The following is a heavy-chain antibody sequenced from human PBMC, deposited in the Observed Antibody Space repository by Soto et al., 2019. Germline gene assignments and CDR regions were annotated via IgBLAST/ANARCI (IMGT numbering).Heavy chain of an antibody. J-gene: IGHJ5*02. CDR1: GFTFSSYW. CDR2: IKQDGSEK. V-gene: IGHV3-7*01. CDR3: ARSIAARLNWFDP. Sequence: EVQLVESGGGLVQPGGSLRLSCAASGFTFSSYWMSWVRQAPGKGLEWVANIKQDGSEKYYVDSVKGRFTISRDNAQNSLYLQRNSLRAEVTAVYYCARSIAARLNWFDPWGQGPLVSVSS. D-gene: IGHD6-6*01.